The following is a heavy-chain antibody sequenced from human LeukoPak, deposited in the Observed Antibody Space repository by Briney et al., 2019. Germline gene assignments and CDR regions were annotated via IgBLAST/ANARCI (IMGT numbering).Heavy chain of an antibody. CDR1: DSISSYS. CDR3: ATYLYGIFDF. CDR2: ISYSGST. J-gene: IGHJ4*02. V-gene: IGHV4-59*01. Sequence: SETLSLTCTVSDSISSYSWSWIRQPSGKGLEWIGYISYSGSTNSNPSLKSRVTISVDTSKKQFSLKLRSVTAADTAVYYCATYLYGIFDFWGQGTLVTVSS. D-gene: IGHD4-17*01.